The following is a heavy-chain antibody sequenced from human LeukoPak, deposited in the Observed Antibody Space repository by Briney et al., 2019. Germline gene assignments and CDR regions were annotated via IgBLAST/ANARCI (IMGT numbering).Heavy chain of an antibody. Sequence: SETLSLTCTVSGGSISSSSHYWGWLRQPPGKGLEWIGSMRYSGSTYYNLSLKSRVTISVDTSQSQFSLKLSSVTAADTAVYYCARHVYGEYGPGDYWGQGILVTVSS. CDR2: MRYSGST. CDR3: ARHVYGEYGPGDY. CDR1: GGSISSSSHY. J-gene: IGHJ4*02. V-gene: IGHV4-39*01. D-gene: IGHD4-17*01.